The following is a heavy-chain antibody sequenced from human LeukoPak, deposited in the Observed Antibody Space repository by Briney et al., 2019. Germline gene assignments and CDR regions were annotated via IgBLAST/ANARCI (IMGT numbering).Heavy chain of an antibody. Sequence: GGPLRLSCAASGFTFSSYSMNWVRQAPGKGLEWVSSISSSSSYIYYADSVNGRFTISRDNAKNSLYLQMNSLRAEDTAVYYCARDLNSGSYYGGYYFDYWGQGTLVTVSS. D-gene: IGHD1-26*01. V-gene: IGHV3-21*01. CDR3: ARDLNSGSYYGGYYFDY. CDR1: GFTFSSYS. J-gene: IGHJ4*02. CDR2: ISSSSSYI.